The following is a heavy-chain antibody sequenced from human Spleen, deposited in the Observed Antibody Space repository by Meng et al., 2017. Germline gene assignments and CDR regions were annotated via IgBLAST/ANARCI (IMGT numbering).Heavy chain of an antibody. Sequence: ASVKVSCKASGGTFSSFPISWVRQAPGQGLEWMGWISVYNGNTKYVQKLQGRVIMTTDTSTSTAYMELRSLRSDDTAVYYCVRYYCSSISCYDDFWGQGTLVTVSS. V-gene: IGHV1-18*01. D-gene: IGHD2-2*01. CDR2: ISVYNGNT. J-gene: IGHJ4*02. CDR3: VRYYCSSISCYDDF. CDR1: GGTFSSFP.